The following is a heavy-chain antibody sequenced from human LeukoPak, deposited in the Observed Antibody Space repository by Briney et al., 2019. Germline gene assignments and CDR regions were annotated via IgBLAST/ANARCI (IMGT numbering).Heavy chain of an antibody. CDR2: INPNSGGT. Sequence: ASVKVSCKASGYTFTGYYMHWVRPAPGQGLEWMGWINPNSGGTNYAQKFQGRVTITRDTSISTAYMELSRLRSDNTAVYYCARGRSSTSCHFNAFDIWGQGTMVTVSS. CDR3: ARGRSSTSCHFNAFDI. V-gene: IGHV1-2*02. CDR1: GYTFTGYY. J-gene: IGHJ3*02. D-gene: IGHD2-2*01.